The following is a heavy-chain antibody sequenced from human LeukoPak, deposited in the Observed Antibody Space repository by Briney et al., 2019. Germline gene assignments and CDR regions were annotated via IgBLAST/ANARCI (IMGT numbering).Heavy chain of an antibody. V-gene: IGHV4-59*01. Sequence: ASETLSLTCTVSGGSISSYYWSWIRQPPGKRLEWIGYIYYSGSTSYNPSLKSRVTISVDTSKNQISLKLSSVTAADTAVYYCARGGECGSCDGFDMWGQGIMVTVSS. D-gene: IGHD2-15*01. CDR2: IYYSGST. CDR1: GGSISSYY. CDR3: ARGGECGSCDGFDM. J-gene: IGHJ3*02.